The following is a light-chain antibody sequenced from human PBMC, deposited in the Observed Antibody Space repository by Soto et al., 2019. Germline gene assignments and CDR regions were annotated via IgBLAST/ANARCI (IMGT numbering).Light chain of an antibody. Sequence: QVGQSPFGVSASGEGRVTMACGASQGISRYLVWYQQKPGKAPKLLIYAASTLQSGVPSRFSGSGSGTEFTLTISSLQPEDVATYYCQQLHSYPITFAQGTRLEI. CDR1: QGISRY. J-gene: IGKJ5*01. CDR3: QQLHSYPIT. CDR2: AAS. V-gene: IGKV1-9*01.